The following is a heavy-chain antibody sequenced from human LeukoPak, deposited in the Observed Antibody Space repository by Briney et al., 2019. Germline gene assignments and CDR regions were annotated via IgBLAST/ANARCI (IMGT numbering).Heavy chain of an antibody. CDR2: IYYSGST. CDR1: GGSISSYY. V-gene: IGHV4-59*01. D-gene: IGHD3-16*01. CDR3: ASHRVLARGGGFDI. Sequence: SSETLSLTCTVSGGSISSYYWSWIRQPPGKGLEWIGYIYYSGSTNYNPSLKSRVTISVDTSKNQFSLKLSSVTAADTAVYYCASHRVLARGGGFDIWGQGTMVTVSS. J-gene: IGHJ3*02.